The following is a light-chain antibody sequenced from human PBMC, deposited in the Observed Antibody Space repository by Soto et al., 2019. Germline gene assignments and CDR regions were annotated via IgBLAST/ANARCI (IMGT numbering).Light chain of an antibody. J-gene: IGKJ1*01. CDR3: QQYNSHSPWT. CDR1: QGIANY. V-gene: IGKV1-27*01. Sequence: DIQMTQSPSSLSASVGDRVTITCRASQGIANYLAWYQQTPGNVPKLLIYSASTLQSGVPSRFSGSGSGTEFTLTISSLQPDDFATYYCQQYNSHSPWTFGQGTKVDI. CDR2: SAS.